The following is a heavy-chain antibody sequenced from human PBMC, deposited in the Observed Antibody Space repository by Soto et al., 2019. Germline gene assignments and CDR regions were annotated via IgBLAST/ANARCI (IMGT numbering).Heavy chain of an antibody. CDR3: AKDGAPRYCSRSSCHPAGAY. CDR1: GFTFSNYG. D-gene: IGHD2-15*01. Sequence: QVQLVESGGGVVQPGRSLRLSCAGSGFTFSNYGLHWVRQAPGKGLEWVAVISYDGSHKYYADSVKGRFTISSDNSNNMRYLQMDSLRAEDTAVYYCAKDGAPRYCSRSSCHPAGAYWGQGTLVTVSS. J-gene: IGHJ4*02. CDR2: ISYDGSHK. V-gene: IGHV3-30*18.